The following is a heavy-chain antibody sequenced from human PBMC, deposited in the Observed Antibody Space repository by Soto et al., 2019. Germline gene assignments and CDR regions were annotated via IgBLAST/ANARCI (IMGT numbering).Heavy chain of an antibody. CDR3: ARSGYCSGGSWLVPPTPFDY. D-gene: IGHD2-15*01. Sequence: QVQLVQSGAEVKKPGSSVKVSCKASGGTFSSYAISWVRQAPGQGLEWMGGIIPIFGTANYAQKFQGRVTITADEWTSRAYMELISLRSEDTAVYYCARSGYCSGGSWLVPPTPFDYWGQGTLVTVAA. J-gene: IGHJ4*02. CDR1: GGTFSSYA. CDR2: IIPIFGTA. V-gene: IGHV1-69*01.